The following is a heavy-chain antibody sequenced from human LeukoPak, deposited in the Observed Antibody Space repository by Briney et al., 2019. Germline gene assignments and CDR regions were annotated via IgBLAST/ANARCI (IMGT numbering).Heavy chain of an antibody. CDR3: ARDGTPIYSSGWVYMGV. J-gene: IGHJ6*04. CDR2: IRYDGSNE. D-gene: IGHD6-25*01. Sequence: PGGSLRLSCAASGFTFSSYGMHWVRQAPGKGLEWVSFIRYDGSNEYYADSVRGRFTISRDNSKNTLYLQMNNLGAEDTAVYYCARDGTPIYSSGWVYMGVWGKGTTVTISS. CDR1: GFTFSSYG. V-gene: IGHV3-30*02.